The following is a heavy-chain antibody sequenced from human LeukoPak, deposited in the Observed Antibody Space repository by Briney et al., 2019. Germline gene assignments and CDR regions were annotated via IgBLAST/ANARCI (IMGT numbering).Heavy chain of an antibody. Sequence: GGSLRLSCAASGFTFTRYWMHWVRQAPGKGLVWVSRINTDGSSTAYADSVKGRFTISRDNAKNTVYLQMNSLRAEDTAVYYCARVQNEWQLLPGFDYWGQGTLVTVSS. CDR3: ARVQNEWQLLPGFDY. D-gene: IGHD1-26*01. V-gene: IGHV3-74*01. CDR1: GFTFTRYW. CDR2: INTDGSST. J-gene: IGHJ4*02.